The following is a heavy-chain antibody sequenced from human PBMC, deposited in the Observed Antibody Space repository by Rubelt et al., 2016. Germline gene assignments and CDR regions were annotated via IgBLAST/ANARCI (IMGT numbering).Heavy chain of an antibody. D-gene: IGHD2-21*02. CDR2: IWFDESNK. CDR1: GFTFSNYA. Sequence: QERLVESGGGVVQPGKSLRLSCATSGFTFSNYAMHWVRQAPGKGLEWLATIWFDESNKYYADSVKGRFTISRDNSKNTLFLQMNSLRVEDTAVYYCAKGDARLFVDYWGQGTLVTVSS. J-gene: IGHJ4*02. CDR3: AKGDARLFVDY. V-gene: IGHV3-33*06.